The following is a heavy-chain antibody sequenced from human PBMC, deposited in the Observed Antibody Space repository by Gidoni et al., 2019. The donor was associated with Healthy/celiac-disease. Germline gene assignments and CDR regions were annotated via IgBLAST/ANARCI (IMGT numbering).Heavy chain of an antibody. J-gene: IGHJ5*02. CDR1: GGSISSGGYY. CDR2: IYYSGST. D-gene: IGHD6-13*01. CDR3: ARVRGGPGGIWFDP. V-gene: IGHV4-31*03. Sequence: QVQLQESGPGLVKPSQTLSLTCTVPGGSISSGGYYCGWIRQHPGKCLEWIGYIYYSGSTYYNPSLKSRVTISVDTSKNQFSLKLSSVTAADTAVYYCARVRGGPGGIWFDPWGQGTLVTVSS.